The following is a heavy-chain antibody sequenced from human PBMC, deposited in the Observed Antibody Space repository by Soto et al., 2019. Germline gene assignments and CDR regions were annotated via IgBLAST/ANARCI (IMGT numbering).Heavy chain of an antibody. D-gene: IGHD6-19*01. CDR2: IYYSGST. CDR3: ARSGWNLQSSYFDY. J-gene: IGHJ4*02. V-gene: IGHV4-61*01. Sequence: QVQLQESGPGLVKPSETLSLTCTVSGGSVSSGSYYWSWIRQPPGKGLEWIGYIYYSGSTNYNPSLRSRVTISVDTSKNQFSLKLSSVTAADTAVYYCARSGWNLQSSYFDYWGQGTPVTVSS. CDR1: GGSVSSGSYY.